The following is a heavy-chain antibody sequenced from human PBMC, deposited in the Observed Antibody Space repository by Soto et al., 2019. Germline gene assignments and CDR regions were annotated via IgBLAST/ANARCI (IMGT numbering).Heavy chain of an antibody. V-gene: IGHV3-23*01. CDR1: GFTFSSYA. CDR3: ARDPLQQLVLYYYYGMDV. D-gene: IGHD6-13*01. J-gene: IGHJ6*02. CDR2: ISGSGGST. Sequence: EVQLLESGGGLVQPGGSLRLSCAASGFTFSSYAMSWVRQAPGKGLEWVSAISGSGGSTYYADSVKGRFTISRDNSKNTLYLQMNSRRAEDTAVYYCARDPLQQLVLYYYYGMDVWGQGTTVTVSS.